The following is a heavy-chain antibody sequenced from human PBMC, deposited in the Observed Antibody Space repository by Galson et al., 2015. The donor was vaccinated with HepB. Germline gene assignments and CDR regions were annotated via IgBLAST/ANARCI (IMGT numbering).Heavy chain of an antibody. CDR3: ARSEVTTVVTDFDS. D-gene: IGHD4-23*01. J-gene: IGHJ4*02. CDR1: GFTFSTYS. Sequence: SLRLSCAASGFTFSTYSMHWVRQAPGKGLEWVAFSSHDGNNENYADSLKGRFTVSRDNSKNSLDLQMNSLRSEDTAVYYCARSEVTTVVTDFDSWGQGTLVTVSS. V-gene: IGHV3-30*04. CDR2: SSHDGNNE.